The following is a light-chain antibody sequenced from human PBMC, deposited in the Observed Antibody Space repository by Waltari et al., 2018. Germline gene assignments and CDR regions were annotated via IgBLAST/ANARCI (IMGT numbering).Light chain of an antibody. CDR3: QQYSTYSRT. V-gene: IGKV1-5*03. Sequence: QMTQSPSTLSASVGDRVTITCRASQSISNWLAWYQQKPGKAPKVLIYKASNLESGVPSRFSGSGSGTEFTLTISSLQPDDCATYYCQQYSTYSRTFGQGTKVEIK. J-gene: IGKJ1*01. CDR1: QSISNW. CDR2: KAS.